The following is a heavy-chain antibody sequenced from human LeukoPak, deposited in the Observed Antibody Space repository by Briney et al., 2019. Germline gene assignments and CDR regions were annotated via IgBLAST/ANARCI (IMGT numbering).Heavy chain of an antibody. V-gene: IGHV1-46*01. CDR3: ARGYYDSGGYRSKLGFDF. CDR2: INPSGGST. CDR1: GYTFSSYY. D-gene: IGHD3-22*01. J-gene: IGHJ4*02. Sequence: ASVNVSCKASGYTFSSYYMHWVRQAPGQGLEWMGIINPSGGSTTYAQKFQGRVTMTRDTSTSTVYMELSSLRSEDTAVYYCARGYYDSGGYRSKLGFDFWGQGTLVTVSS.